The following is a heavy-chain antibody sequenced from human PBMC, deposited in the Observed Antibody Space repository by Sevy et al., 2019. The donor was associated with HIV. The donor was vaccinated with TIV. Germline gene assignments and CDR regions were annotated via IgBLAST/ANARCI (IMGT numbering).Heavy chain of an antibody. CDR2: INHSGST. V-gene: IGHV4-34*01. CDR3: VRGKLGVTIEDKSFDY. CDR1: GGTFSGHY. Sequence: SETLSLTCAVYGGTFSGHYWSWIRQPPGKGLEWIGQINHSGSTNYNPSLKSRGTISADTSKNQFSLKLSSVTGADTAVYYGVRGKLGVTIEDKSFDYWGQGTLVTVSS. J-gene: IGHJ4*02. D-gene: IGHD1-26*01.